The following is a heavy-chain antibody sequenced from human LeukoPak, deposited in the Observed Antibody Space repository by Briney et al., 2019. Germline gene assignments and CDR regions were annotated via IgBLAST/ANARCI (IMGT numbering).Heavy chain of an antibody. Sequence: GGSLRLSCTASGFTFRNFGVHWVRQTPDKGLEWVAHISYDGGTISYADSVKGRFTVSRDNAKNTLNLQMNSLRPEDTAVYYCARGFGVLVTLYYFCFWGQ. CDR3: ARGFGVLVTLYYFCF. CDR2: ISYDGGTI. V-gene: IGHV3-30*04. D-gene: IGHD2-8*02. CDR1: GFTFRNFG. J-gene: IGHJ4*01.